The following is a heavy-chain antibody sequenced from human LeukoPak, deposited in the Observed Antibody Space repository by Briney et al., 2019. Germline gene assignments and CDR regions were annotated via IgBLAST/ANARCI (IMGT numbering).Heavy chain of an antibody. CDR1: GYTFTSYG. V-gene: IGHV1-18*01. CDR3: ARTPLSLAVAGYYYFDY. CDR2: ISAYNGNT. J-gene: IGHJ4*02. Sequence: ASVKVSCKASGYTFTSYGIRWVRQAPGQGLEWMGWISAYNGNTNYAQKLQGRVTMTTDTSTSTAYMELRSLRSDDTAVYYCARTPLSLAVAGYYYFDYWGQGTLVTVSS. D-gene: IGHD6-19*01.